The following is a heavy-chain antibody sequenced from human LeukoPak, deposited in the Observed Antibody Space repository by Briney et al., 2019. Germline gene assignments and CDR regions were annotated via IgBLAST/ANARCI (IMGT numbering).Heavy chain of an antibody. Sequence: SETLSLTCAVYGGSFSGYYWSWIRQPAGKGLEWIGRIYTSGSTNYNPSLKSRVTISVDTSKNQFSLKLSSVTAADTAVYYCAREGAYGSGSPPRSASYFDYWGQGTLVTVSS. CDR2: IYTSGST. CDR3: AREGAYGSGSPPRSASYFDY. V-gene: IGHV4-4*07. CDR1: GGSFSGYY. D-gene: IGHD3-10*01. J-gene: IGHJ4*02.